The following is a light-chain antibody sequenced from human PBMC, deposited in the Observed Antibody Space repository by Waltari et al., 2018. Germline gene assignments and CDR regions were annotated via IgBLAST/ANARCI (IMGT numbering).Light chain of an antibody. CDR3: QQYNSYRGT. Sequence: DIQMTQSPSTLSPSVGDRFTITCRASQSISSWLAWYQQKPGKAPKLLIYKASSLESGVSSRFSGSGSGTEFTLTISSLQPDDFATYYCQQYNSYRGTFGPGTKVDIK. CDR1: QSISSW. J-gene: IGKJ3*01. CDR2: KAS. V-gene: IGKV1-5*03.